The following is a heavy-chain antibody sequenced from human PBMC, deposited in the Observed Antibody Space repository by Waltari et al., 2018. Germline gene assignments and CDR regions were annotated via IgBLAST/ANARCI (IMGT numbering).Heavy chain of an antibody. CDR2: INPNSGGT. CDR3: ARGRVRSTLGILDP. J-gene: IGHJ5*02. Sequence: QVQLVQSGAEVKKPGASVEVSCKASGYTFPGYYMPRVRQAPGKGLEWMGWINPNSGGTNYAQKFQGRVTMTRDTSISTAYMELSRLRSDDTAVYYCARGRVRSTLGILDPWGQGTLVTVSS. D-gene: IGHD6-13*01. V-gene: IGHV1-2*02. CDR1: GYTFPGYY.